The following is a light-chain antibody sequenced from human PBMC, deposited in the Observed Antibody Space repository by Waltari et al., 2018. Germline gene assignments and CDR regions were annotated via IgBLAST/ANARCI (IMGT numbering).Light chain of an antibody. Sequence: QSVLTQPPSASGTPGQRVTISCSGISSNIGTNYVFWYQQLPGKAPKLRIYRNDQRPSGVPDRFSASKSVTSASLAIGGLRSEDEAIYHCAAWDNSLGRWVFGEGTKLTVL. V-gene: IGLV1-47*01. CDR1: SSNIGTNY. CDR3: AAWDNSLGRWV. J-gene: IGLJ3*02. CDR2: RND.